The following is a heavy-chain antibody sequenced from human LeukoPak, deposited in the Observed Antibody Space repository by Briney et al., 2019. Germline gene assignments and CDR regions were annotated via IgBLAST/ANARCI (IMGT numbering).Heavy chain of an antibody. Sequence: GASVKVSCKVSGYTLTQLSIHWVRQGPGKGLEWMGGFDPEDIETIYAQNFQGRVTMTEDTSTDTAYMELSSLASDDTAVYYCATHSGTYFLYWGQGTLVTVSS. CDR3: ATHSGTYFLY. CDR1: GYTLTQLS. J-gene: IGHJ4*02. D-gene: IGHD1-26*01. CDR2: FDPEDIET. V-gene: IGHV1-24*01.